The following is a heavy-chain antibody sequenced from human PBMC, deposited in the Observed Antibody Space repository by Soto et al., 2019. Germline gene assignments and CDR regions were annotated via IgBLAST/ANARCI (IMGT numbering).Heavy chain of an antibody. CDR1: GYTFTSYD. CDR3: ARGEVEKEQLVVDWFDP. Sequence: ASVKVSCKASGYTFTSYDINWVRQATGQGLEWMGWMNPNSGKTGYAQKFQGRVTMTRNTSISTAYMELSSLRSEDTAVYYCARGEVEKEQLVVDWFDPWGQGTLVTVSS. CDR2: MNPNSGKT. D-gene: IGHD6-6*01. J-gene: IGHJ5*02. V-gene: IGHV1-8*01.